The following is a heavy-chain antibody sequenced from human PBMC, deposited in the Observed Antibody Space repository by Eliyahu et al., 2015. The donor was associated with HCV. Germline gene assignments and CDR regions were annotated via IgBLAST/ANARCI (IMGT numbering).Heavy chain of an antibody. Sequence: KPGGSLRLSCAASGFTFSDYYMSWICQAPGKGLEWVSYISSSGSTIYYADSVKGRFTISRDNAKNSLYLQMNSLRAEDTAVYYCARELTMVRGVIIRSAFDIWGQGTMVTVSS. V-gene: IGHV3-11*01. CDR1: GFTFSDYY. D-gene: IGHD3-10*01. CDR3: ARELTMVRGVIIRSAFDI. CDR2: ISSSGSTI. J-gene: IGHJ3*02.